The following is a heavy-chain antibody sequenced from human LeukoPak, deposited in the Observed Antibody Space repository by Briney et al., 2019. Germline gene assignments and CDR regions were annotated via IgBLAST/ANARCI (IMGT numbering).Heavy chain of an antibody. Sequence: SETLSLTCTVSGGSISSYYWSWIRQPPGKGLEWIGYIYYSGSTNYNPSLKSRVTISVDTSKNQFSLKLSSVTDADTAVYYCARVRSGWYEAFDIWGQGTMVTVSS. CDR1: GGSISSYY. D-gene: IGHD6-19*01. CDR2: IYYSGST. V-gene: IGHV4-59*01. J-gene: IGHJ3*02. CDR3: ARVRSGWYEAFDI.